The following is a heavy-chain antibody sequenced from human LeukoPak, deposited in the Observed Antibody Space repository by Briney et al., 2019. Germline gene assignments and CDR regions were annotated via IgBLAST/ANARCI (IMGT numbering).Heavy chain of an antibody. CDR1: GFTFSNAW. CDR3: TTDPVGSGSCSVPG. Sequence: KPGGSLRLSCAASGFTFSNAWMSWVRQAPGKGLEGVDRMKSKTDSGTTDYAAHVKGRFTISRDDSKNTLYLQMNSLKTEDTAVYYYTTDPVGSGSCSVPGWGQGTLVTVSS. CDR2: MKSKTDSGTT. J-gene: IGHJ4*02. V-gene: IGHV3-15*01. D-gene: IGHD3-10*01.